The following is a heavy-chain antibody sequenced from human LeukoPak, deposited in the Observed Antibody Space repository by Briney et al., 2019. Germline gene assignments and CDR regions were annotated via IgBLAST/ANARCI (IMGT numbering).Heavy chain of an antibody. CDR2: ISSSSSYI. V-gene: IGHV3-21*01. Sequence: GGSLRLSCAASGFTFSSYSMNWVRQAPGKGLEWVSSISSSSSYIYYADSVKGRFTISRDNAKNSLYLQMNSLRAEDTAVYYCARGVHVTMVRGVTGTDYWGQGTLVTVSS. CDR3: ARGVHVTMVRGVTGTDY. D-gene: IGHD3-10*01. CDR1: GFTFSSYS. J-gene: IGHJ4*02.